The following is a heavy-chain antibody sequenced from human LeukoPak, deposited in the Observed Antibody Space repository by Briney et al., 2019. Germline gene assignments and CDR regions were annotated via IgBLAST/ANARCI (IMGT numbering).Heavy chain of an antibody. D-gene: IGHD3-3*01. V-gene: IGHV1-8*01. Sequence: ASVKVSCKASGYTFTSYDINWVRQATGQGLEWMGWMNPNSGNTGYARKFQGRVTMTRNTSISTAYMELSSLRSEDTAVYYCARRVSITIFGVVITYYFDYWGQGTLVTVSS. J-gene: IGHJ4*02. CDR1: GYTFTSYD. CDR2: MNPNSGNT. CDR3: ARRVSITIFGVVITYYFDY.